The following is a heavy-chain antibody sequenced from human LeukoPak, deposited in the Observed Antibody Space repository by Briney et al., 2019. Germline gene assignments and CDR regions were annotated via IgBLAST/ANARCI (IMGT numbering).Heavy chain of an antibody. CDR2: ITGSGDNT. CDR1: GFSFSTYA. J-gene: IGHJ6*02. D-gene: IGHD1-26*01. Sequence: GGSLRLSCAASGFSFSTYAMSWVRQAPGKGLEWVPDITGSGDNTNYAGSVKGRFTISRDNSKRTLYLQVDGLRVGDTAVYYCARVSGSGSTHLDYHYGMDVWGQGTTVTV. V-gene: IGHV3-23*01. CDR3: ARVSGSGSTHLDYHYGMDV.